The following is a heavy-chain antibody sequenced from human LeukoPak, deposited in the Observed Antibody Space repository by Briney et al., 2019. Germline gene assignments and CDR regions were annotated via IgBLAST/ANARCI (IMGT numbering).Heavy chain of an antibody. D-gene: IGHD1-14*01. J-gene: IGHJ6*02. Sequence: PSETLSLTCAVYGGSFSGYYWSWIRQPPGKGLGWIGEINHSGSTNYNPSLKSRVTISVDTSKNQFSLKLSSVTAADTAVYYCARGRPVPRRRYGMDVWGQGTTVTVSS. CDR1: GGSFSGYY. CDR3: ARGRPVPRRRYGMDV. CDR2: INHSGST. V-gene: IGHV4-34*01.